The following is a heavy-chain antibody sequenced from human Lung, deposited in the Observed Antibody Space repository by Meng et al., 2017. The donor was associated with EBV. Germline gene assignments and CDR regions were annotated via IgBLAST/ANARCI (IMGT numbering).Heavy chain of an antibody. D-gene: IGHD3-10*01. CDR2: IRGRDST. V-gene: IGHV3-23*04. CDR3: AKESGYYTSGSSIDY. J-gene: IGHJ4*02. CDR1: GFTFSNAW. Sequence: EVQLVESGGGWVKPGGSLRLSCSASGFTFSNAWMSWVRQAPGKGLDWVSTIRGRDSTYYADSVKGRLTISRDNSKNTLYLEMTSLRVEDTAVYYCAKESGYYTSGSSIDYWGQGTLVTVSS.